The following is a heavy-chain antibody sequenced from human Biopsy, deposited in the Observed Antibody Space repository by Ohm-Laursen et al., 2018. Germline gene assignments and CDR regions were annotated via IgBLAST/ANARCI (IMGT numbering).Heavy chain of an antibody. J-gene: IGHJ6*02. CDR1: GGTFGSDA. CDR2: IIPMFGPA. Sequence: GSSVKVSCKASGGTFGSDAITWVRQAPGQGLEWMGGIIPMFGPANYAQKFQGRVTITADESTSTAYMELSSLRSEDTAVYYCASSNSGTYDVWGQGTTVTVSS. D-gene: IGHD1-26*01. CDR3: ASSNSGTYDV. V-gene: IGHV1-69*01.